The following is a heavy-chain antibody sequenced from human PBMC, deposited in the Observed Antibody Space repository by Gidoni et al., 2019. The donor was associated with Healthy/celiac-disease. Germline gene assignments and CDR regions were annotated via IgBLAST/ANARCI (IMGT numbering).Heavy chain of an antibody. Sequence: QVQLVESGGGVVQPGRSLRLSCAASGFTFSSYGMHWVRQAPGKGLEWVAVISYDGSNKYYADSVKGRFTISRDNSKNTLYLQMNSLRAEDTAVYYCAKARSEENWGQGTLVTVSS. CDR2: ISYDGSNK. J-gene: IGHJ4*02. CDR1: GFTFSSYG. V-gene: IGHV3-30*18. CDR3: AKARSEEN.